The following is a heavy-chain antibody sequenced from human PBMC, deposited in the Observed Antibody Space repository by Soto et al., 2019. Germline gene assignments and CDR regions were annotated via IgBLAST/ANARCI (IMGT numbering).Heavy chain of an antibody. V-gene: IGHV4-39*01. CDR1: GGSISSSSYY. D-gene: IGHD1-7*01. CDR2: IYYSGST. CDR3: ARQKTRELMGFDY. J-gene: IGHJ4*02. Sequence: SETLSLTCTVSGGSISSSSYYWGWIRQPPGKGLEWIGSIYYSGSTYYNPSLKSRVTISVDTSKNQFSLKLGSVTAADTAVYYCARQKTRELMGFDYWGQGTLVTVSS.